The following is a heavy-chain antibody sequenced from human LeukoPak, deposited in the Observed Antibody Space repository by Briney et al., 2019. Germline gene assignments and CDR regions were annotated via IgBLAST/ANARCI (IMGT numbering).Heavy chain of an antibody. CDR3: ARPRRGYAILDY. CDR2: MNPNSGNT. D-gene: IGHD2-8*01. J-gene: IGHJ4*02. V-gene: IGHV1-8*01. CDR1: GYTFTSYD. Sequence: ASVKVSCKASGYTFTSYDINWVRQATGQGLEWKGWMNPNSGNTGYAQKFQGRVTMTRNTSISTAYMELSSLRSEDTAVYYCARPRRGYAILDYWGQGTLVTVSS.